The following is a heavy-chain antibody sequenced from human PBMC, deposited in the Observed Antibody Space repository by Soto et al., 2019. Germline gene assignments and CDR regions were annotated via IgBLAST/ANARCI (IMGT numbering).Heavy chain of an antibody. CDR3: ARVGYYDSSGFDY. Sequence: ASETLSLTCAVHGGSFSGYFWTWIRQAPGKGLEWIGESNHRGSTNYNPSLTSRVTISVDTSKSQSSLRLNSVTAADTAVYYCARVGYYDSSGFDYWGQGTLVTVS. J-gene: IGHJ4*02. CDR1: GGSFSGYF. V-gene: IGHV4-34*01. CDR2: SNHRGST. D-gene: IGHD3-22*01.